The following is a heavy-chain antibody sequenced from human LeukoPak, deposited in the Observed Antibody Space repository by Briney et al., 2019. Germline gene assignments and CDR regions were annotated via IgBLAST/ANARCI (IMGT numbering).Heavy chain of an antibody. CDR1: GGSISSSSYY. CDR3: ARHPLSRSKQLTPPGY. J-gene: IGHJ4*02. CDR2: IYYSGST. D-gene: IGHD6-6*01. V-gene: IGHV4-39*01. Sequence: PSQSLSLTFTVSGGSISSSSYYWGWLRQPPGKGLEWIGRIYYSGSTYSNPSLKRRVTISVDTSKNQFSLKLSSVTAADTAVYYCARHPLSRSKQLTPPGYWGQGTLVTVSS.